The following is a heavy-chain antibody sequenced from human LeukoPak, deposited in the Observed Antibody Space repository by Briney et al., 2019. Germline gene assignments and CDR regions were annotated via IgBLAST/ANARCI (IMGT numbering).Heavy chain of an antibody. CDR2: KYYSGNT. CDR3: ARGEGGYYSHWHFDL. V-gene: IGHV4-59*01. J-gene: IGHJ2*01. CDR1: GGSISSYY. D-gene: IGHD2-15*01. Sequence: SETLSLTCTVSGGSISSYYWSWIRQSPGKGLEWIGYKYYSGNTNYSPSLQSRVTISVDTSTNQVFLQLTSVTAADTAVYYCARGEGGYYSHWHFDLWGRGILVSVSS.